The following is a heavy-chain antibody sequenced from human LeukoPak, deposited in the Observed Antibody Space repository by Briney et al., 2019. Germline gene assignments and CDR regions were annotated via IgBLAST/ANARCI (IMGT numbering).Heavy chain of an antibody. CDR1: GGAISSYY. V-gene: IGHV4-59*08. J-gene: IGHJ4*02. CDR3: ARRGYSYETYYFDY. D-gene: IGHD5-18*01. Sequence: SETLALTCTVSGGAISSYYWSWIRQPPGKGLEWIGHISYTGSTNYNPSLKSRVTISIDTSKNQFSLKLSSVTAADTAVYYCARRGYSYETYYFDYWGQGALVTVSS. CDR2: ISYTGST.